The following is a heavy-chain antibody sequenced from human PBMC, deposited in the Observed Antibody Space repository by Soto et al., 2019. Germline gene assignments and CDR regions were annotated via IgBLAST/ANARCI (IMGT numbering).Heavy chain of an antibody. V-gene: IGHV3-33*01. CDR1: GFTFSSYG. J-gene: IGHJ4*02. CDR3: ARAGTVGYCSGGSCYLDY. CDR2: IWYDGSNK. D-gene: IGHD2-15*01. Sequence: GGSLRLSCAASGFTFSSYGMHWVRQAPGKGLEWVAVIWYDGSNKYYADSVKGRFTISRDNSKNTLYLQMNSLRAEDTAVYYCARAGTVGYCSGGSCYLDYWGQGTLVTVAS.